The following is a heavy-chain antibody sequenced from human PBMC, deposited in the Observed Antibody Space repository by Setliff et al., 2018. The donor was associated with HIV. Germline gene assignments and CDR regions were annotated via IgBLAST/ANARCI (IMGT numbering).Heavy chain of an antibody. J-gene: IGHJ5*02. V-gene: IGHV4-59*12. CDR2: IFYRGST. D-gene: IGHD3-10*01. CDR1: SVSFSSYS. CDR3: SRGTYYKGLDP. Sequence: SETLSLTCTVSSVSFSSYSWTWIRQPPGKGLEWIAYIFYRGSTNYNPSLKSRVTISVDSSKNQVSLTVTSVTAADTALYFCSRGTYYKGLDPWGQGTLVTVSS.